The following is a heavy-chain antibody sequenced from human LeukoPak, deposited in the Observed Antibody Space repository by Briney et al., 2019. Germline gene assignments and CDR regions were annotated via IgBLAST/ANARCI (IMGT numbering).Heavy chain of an antibody. CDR1: GYTFTSYD. Sequence: ASVTASCTASGYTFTSYDINWVRQATGQGLEWMGWMNPNSGNTGYAQKFQGRVTMTRNTSISTAYMELSSLRSEDTAVYYCARGHLPYYYYGMDVWGQGTTVTVSS. J-gene: IGHJ6*02. CDR3: ARGHLPYYYYGMDV. D-gene: IGHD3-3*02. V-gene: IGHV1-8*01. CDR2: MNPNSGNT.